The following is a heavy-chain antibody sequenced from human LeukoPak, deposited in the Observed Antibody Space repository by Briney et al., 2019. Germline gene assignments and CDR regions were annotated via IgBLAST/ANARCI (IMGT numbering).Heavy chain of an antibody. J-gene: IGHJ4*02. CDR2: IKQDGTEK. V-gene: IGHV3-7*01. Sequence: GGSLRLSCAASGFTFTTYWMSWVRQAPGMGLEWVANIKQDGTEKYYVDSVKGRFTISRDNAKNTLYLQMNSLRAEDTAVYYCTRRSAVAGTNDYWGQGTLVTVSS. CDR1: GFTFTTYW. CDR3: TRRSAVAGTNDY. D-gene: IGHD6-19*01.